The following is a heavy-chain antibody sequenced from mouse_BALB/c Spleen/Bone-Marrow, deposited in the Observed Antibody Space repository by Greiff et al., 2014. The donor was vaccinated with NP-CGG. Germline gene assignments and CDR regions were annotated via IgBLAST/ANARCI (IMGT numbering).Heavy chain of an antibody. D-gene: IGHD1-1*02. CDR1: GFTSSDIY. Sequence: EVNLVESGGGLVQPGGSLRLSCATSGFTSSDIYMEWVRQPPGKRLEWIATSRSKPNDYTTEYSASVRGRFIVSRDTSQSILYLQMNALRPEDTAIYYCARDGGYGRDNWGQGTTLTVSS. J-gene: IGHJ2*01. V-gene: IGHV7-1*02. CDR3: ARDGGYGRDN. CDR2: SRSKPNDYTT.